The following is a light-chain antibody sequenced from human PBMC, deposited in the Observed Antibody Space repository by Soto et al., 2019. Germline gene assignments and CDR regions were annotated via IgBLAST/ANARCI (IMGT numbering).Light chain of an antibody. CDR3: QLYNSYSWT. Sequence: DIQMTQSPSTLSAPVGDRVTITCRASQSISSWLAWYQQKPGKAPKLLIYKASSLESGVPSRFSGSGSGTEFTLTISSLQPDDFATYYCQLYNSYSWTFGQGTKVEIK. V-gene: IGKV1-5*03. J-gene: IGKJ1*01. CDR1: QSISSW. CDR2: KAS.